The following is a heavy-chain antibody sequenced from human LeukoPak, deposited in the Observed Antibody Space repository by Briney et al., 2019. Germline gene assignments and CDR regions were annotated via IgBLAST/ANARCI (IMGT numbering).Heavy chain of an antibody. J-gene: IGHJ3*02. CDR3: ARTKYYYDSSGWAFDI. Sequence: PSETLSLTCTVSGGSISSYYRSWIRQPPGKGLEWIGYIYYSGSTNYNPSLKSRVTISVDTSKNQFSLKLSSVTAADTAVYYCARTKYYYDSSGWAFDIWGQGTMVTVSS. CDR2: IYYSGST. V-gene: IGHV4-59*08. D-gene: IGHD3-22*01. CDR1: GGSISSYY.